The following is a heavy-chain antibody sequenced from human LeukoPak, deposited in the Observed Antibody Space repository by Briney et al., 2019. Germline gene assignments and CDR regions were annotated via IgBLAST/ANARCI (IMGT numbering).Heavy chain of an antibody. CDR1: GFTFSNYE. CDR3: ARVGGSSSSWEAFDI. J-gene: IGHJ3*02. V-gene: IGHV3-48*03. CDR2: ISSSGSTI. D-gene: IGHD6-13*01. Sequence: GGSLRLSCAASGFTFSNYEMNWVRQAPGKGLEWVSYISSSGSTICYADSVKGRFTISRDDAKNSLYLQMNSLRAEDTAVYYCARVGGSSSSWEAFDIWGQGTMVTVSS.